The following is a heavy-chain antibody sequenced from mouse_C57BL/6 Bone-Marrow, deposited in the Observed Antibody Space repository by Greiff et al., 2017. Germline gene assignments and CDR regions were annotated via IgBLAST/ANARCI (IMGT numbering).Heavy chain of an antibody. J-gene: IGHJ4*01. CDR3: ARTYGSSYYAMDY. CDR1: GYTFTSYD. D-gene: IGHD1-1*01. CDR2: IYPRDGST. V-gene: IGHV1-85*01. Sequence: QVQLKESGPELVKPGASVKLSCKASGYTFTSYDINWVKQRPGQGLEWIGWIYPRDGSTKYNEKFKGKATLTVDTSSSTAYMELHSLTSEDSAVYFCARTYGSSYYAMDYWGQGTSVTVSS.